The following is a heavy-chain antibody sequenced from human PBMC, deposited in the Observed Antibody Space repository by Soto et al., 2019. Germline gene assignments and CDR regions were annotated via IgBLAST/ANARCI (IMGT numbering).Heavy chain of an antibody. CDR1: SGSITSGGYY. J-gene: IGHJ4*02. CDR3: AIDPVGDPYGYFAY. D-gene: IGHD2-21*02. CDR2: IYHSGST. V-gene: IGHV4-31*03. Sequence: QVQLQESGPGLVKPSQTLSLPCTVSSGSITSGGYYWSWIRQLPGKGLEYIGYIYHSGSTYYNPTLKSRLTVSVDTSKNPFSLTLTSVTAADTDVYHCAIDPVGDPYGYFAYWGQGTPVTVSS.